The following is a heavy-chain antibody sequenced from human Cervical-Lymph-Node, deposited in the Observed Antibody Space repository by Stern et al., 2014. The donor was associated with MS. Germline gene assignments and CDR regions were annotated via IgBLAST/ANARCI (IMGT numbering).Heavy chain of an antibody. J-gene: IGHJ6*02. D-gene: IGHD3-10*01. CDR1: GDTFSSYG. CDR3: ARTYYYGSGTYDYYYYNMDV. CDR2: INPNLGIT. V-gene: IGHV1-69*01. Sequence: QVQLVESGAEVKKPGSSVRVSCKASGDTFSSYGISWVRQAPGQGLEWMGGINPNLGITHYAQKFQGRVTITADESTSTIYMKLSSLRSEDTAVYYCARTYYYGSGTYDYYYYNMDVWGQGTTVTVSS.